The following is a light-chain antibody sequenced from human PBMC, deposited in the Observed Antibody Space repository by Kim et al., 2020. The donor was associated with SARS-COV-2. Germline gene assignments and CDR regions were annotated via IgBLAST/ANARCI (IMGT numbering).Light chain of an antibody. Sequence: DIQMTQSPSSLSASVGDRVTITCRASQSISSYLNWYQQKPGKAPKLLIYAASSLQSGVPSRFSGGGSGTDFTLTISGLQPEDSATDYCQQSYSTPYTFVQGTKLEI. V-gene: IGKV1-39*01. J-gene: IGKJ2*01. CDR3: QQSYSTPYT. CDR2: AAS. CDR1: QSISSY.